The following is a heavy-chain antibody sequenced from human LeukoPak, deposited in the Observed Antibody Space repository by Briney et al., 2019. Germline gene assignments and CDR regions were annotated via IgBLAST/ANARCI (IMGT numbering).Heavy chain of an antibody. V-gene: IGHV4-39*07. CDR1: GGSISSSNYY. CDR3: ARTRDYGDSALFDY. J-gene: IGHJ4*02. Sequence: SETLSLTCTVSGGSISSSNYYWGWIRQPPGKGLEWIGSIYYSGSTYYNPSLKSRVTISVDTSKNQFSLKLSSVTAADTAVYYCARTRDYGDSALFDYWGQGTLVTVSS. CDR2: IYYSGST. D-gene: IGHD4-17*01.